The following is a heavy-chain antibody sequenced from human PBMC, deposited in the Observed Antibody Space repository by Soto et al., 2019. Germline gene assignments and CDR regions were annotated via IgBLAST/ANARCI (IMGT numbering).Heavy chain of an antibody. CDR3: AAGGIAARPDYYYGMDV. Sequence: SVKVSCKASGGTFSSYAISWVRQAPGQGLEWMGGIIPIFGTANYAQKFQGRVTITADESTSTAYMELSSLRSEDTAVYYCAAGGIAARPDYYYGMDVWGQGTTVTVSS. V-gene: IGHV1-69*13. J-gene: IGHJ6*02. D-gene: IGHD6-6*01. CDR1: GGTFSSYA. CDR2: IIPIFGTA.